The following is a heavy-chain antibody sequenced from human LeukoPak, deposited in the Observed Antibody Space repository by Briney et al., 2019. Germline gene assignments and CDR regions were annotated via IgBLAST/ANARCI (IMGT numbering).Heavy chain of an antibody. CDR1: GGTFSSYA. J-gene: IGHJ5*02. Sequence: ASVKVSCKASGGTFSSYAISWVRQAPGQGLEWMGWISAYNGNTNYAQKLQGRVTMTTDTSTSTAYMELRSLRSDDTAVYYCAREMYYYDSSGYYYWFDPWGQGTLVTVSS. D-gene: IGHD3-22*01. CDR2: ISAYNGNT. CDR3: AREMYYYDSSGYYYWFDP. V-gene: IGHV1-18*01.